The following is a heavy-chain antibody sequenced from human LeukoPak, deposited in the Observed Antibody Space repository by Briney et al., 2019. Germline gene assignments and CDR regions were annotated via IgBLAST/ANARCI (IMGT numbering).Heavy chain of an antibody. J-gene: IGHJ4*02. Sequence: EPSETLSLTCTVSGGSISSSSYYWGWIRQPPGKGLEWIGSIYYSGSTYYNPSLEGRVTILVDTSRNHFSVKLSSVTAADTAVYYCARSQNYYGSGDYWSQGTLVTVSS. CDR3: ARSQNYYGSGDY. CDR1: GGSISSSSYY. D-gene: IGHD3-10*01. V-gene: IGHV4-39*07. CDR2: IYYSGST.